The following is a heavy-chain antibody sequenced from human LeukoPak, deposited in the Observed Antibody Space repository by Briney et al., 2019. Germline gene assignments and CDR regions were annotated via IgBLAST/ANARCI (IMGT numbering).Heavy chain of an antibody. V-gene: IGHV1-69*01. Sequence: SVKVSCKASGGTFSSYAISWVRQAPGQGLEWMGGIIPIFGTANYAQKFQGRVTITADESMSTAYMELSSLRSEDTAVYYCARAPVAMVFHLPDYWGQGTLVTVSS. D-gene: IGHD5-18*01. CDR1: GGTFSSYA. J-gene: IGHJ4*02. CDR2: IIPIFGTA. CDR3: ARAPVAMVFHLPDY.